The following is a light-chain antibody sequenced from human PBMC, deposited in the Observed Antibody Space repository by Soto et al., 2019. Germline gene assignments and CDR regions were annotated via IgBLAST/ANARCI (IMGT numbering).Light chain of an antibody. V-gene: IGLV2-14*01. CDR2: EVS. CDR1: SSDIGGYNY. CDR3: SSYTTSSTVA. Sequence: QSVLTQSASVSGSPGQSITISRTGTSSDIGGYNYVSWYQQHPDKAPKLMIFEVSNRPSGVSNRFSGSKSGNTASLTISGLLPEDEADYYCSSYTTSSTVAFGGGTKLTVL. J-gene: IGLJ2*01.